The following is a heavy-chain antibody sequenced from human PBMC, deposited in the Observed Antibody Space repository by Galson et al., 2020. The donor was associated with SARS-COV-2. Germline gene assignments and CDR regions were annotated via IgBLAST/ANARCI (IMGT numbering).Heavy chain of an antibody. V-gene: IGHV4-39*07. J-gene: IGHJ4*02. CDR1: GGSISSSSYY. CDR2: IYYSGST. Sequence: SETLSLTCTVSGGSISSSSYYWGWIRQPTGKGLEWIGNIYYSGSTYYNPSLKSRVTISVDTSKNQFSLKLTSVTAADTAVYYCASTYCSSTSCSYTFDYWGQGTLVTVSS. CDR3: ASTYCSSTSCSYTFDY. D-gene: IGHD2-2*01.